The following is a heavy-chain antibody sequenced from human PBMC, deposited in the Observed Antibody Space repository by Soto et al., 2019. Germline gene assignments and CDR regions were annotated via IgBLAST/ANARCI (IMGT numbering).Heavy chain of an antibody. V-gene: IGHV4-39*02. CDR3: TNTLSGFHPF. Sequence: PSETLSLTCAVSGGSINSSNYFWGWIRQPPGKGLEWIGSLYSSGHTYYNPSLKSRVTVSVDTSKNHFSLKLSSVSVADTAVYYCTNTLSGFHPFWGQGTLVTVSS. J-gene: IGHJ4*01. CDR2: LYSSGHT. D-gene: IGHD3-10*01. CDR1: GGSINSSNYF.